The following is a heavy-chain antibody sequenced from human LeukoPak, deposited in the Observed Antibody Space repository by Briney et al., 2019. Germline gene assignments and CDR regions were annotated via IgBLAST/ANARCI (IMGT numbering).Heavy chain of an antibody. J-gene: IGHJ4*02. D-gene: IGHD4-23*01. CDR2: ISGSGGST. CDR3: ANALYGGISFDY. CDR1: GFTFSSYA. Sequence: PGGSLRLSCAASGFTFSSYAMSWVRQAPGKGLEWVSAISGSGGSTYYADSVKGRFTISRDNSKNTLYLQMNSLRAEDTAVYYCANALYGGISFDYWGQGTLVTVSS. V-gene: IGHV3-23*01.